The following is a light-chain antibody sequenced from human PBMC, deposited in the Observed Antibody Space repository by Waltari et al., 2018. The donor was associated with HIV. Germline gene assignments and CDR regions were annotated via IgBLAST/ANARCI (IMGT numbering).Light chain of an antibody. CDR2: GAS. Sequence: EIVLTQSPGTLSLSPGGRATLSCRASQSVRSNFLAWYQQKRGQAPRLLIYGASTRATGIPDRLSGSGSGKEFTLTISRLEPEDFAVYFCQQYATSPVTCGHGTKVDIK. CDR1: QSVRSNF. CDR3: QQYATSPVT. V-gene: IGKV3-20*01. J-gene: IGKJ1*01.